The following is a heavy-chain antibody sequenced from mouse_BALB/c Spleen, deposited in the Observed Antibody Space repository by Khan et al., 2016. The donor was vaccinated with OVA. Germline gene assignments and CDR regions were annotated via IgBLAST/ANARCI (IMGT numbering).Heavy chain of an antibody. J-gene: IGHJ3*01. CDR1: GFTFSDYG. CDR3: ASHLAGSCAY. D-gene: IGHD4-1*01. V-gene: IGHV5-6*01. CDR2: INSDGYYT. Sequence: EVELVESGGDLVRPGGSLKLSCAASGFTFSDYGMSWVRQSPDKRLEWVATINSDGYYTYSPDSLTVQFIISRANAKYTLYLQMRSLKSEDTAMCYCASHLAGSCAYWGQGTIVTVSA.